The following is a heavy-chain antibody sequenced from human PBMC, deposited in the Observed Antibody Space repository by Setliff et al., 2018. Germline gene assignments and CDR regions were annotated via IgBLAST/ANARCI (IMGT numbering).Heavy chain of an antibody. CDR3: ARGPIVVKGYYYYYGMDV. J-gene: IGHJ6*02. CDR2: IKQDGSEK. CDR1: GFTFSSYW. Sequence: PGGSLRLSCAASGFTFSSYWMSWVRQAPGKGLEWVANIKQDGSEKYYVDSVKGRLTISRDNAKISLYLQMSSLRAEDTAVYYCARGPIVVKGYYYYYGMDVWGQGTTVTVSS. V-gene: IGHV3-7*01. D-gene: IGHD3-22*01.